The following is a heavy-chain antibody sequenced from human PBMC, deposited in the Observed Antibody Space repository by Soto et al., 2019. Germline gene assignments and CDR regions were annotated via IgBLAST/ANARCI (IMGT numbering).Heavy chain of an antibody. D-gene: IGHD3-10*01. V-gene: IGHV4-39*01. J-gene: IGHJ6*02. CDR1: GGSVSSSSYY. CDR3: ASVRGVIIRDYYGMDV. CDR2: IYYSGST. Sequence: SETLSLTCTVSGGSVSSSSYYWGWIRQPPGKGLEWIGSIYYSGSTYYNPSLKSRVTISVDTSKNQFSLKLSSVTAADTAVYYCASVRGVIIRDYYGMDVWGQGTTVTVSS.